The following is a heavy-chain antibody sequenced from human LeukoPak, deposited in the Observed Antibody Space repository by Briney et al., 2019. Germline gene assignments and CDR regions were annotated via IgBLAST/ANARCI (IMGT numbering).Heavy chain of an antibody. D-gene: IGHD1-26*01. J-gene: IGHJ5*02. CDR3: ARGGVGATTYVWFDP. CDR2: INPSGGST. CDR1: GYTFTNYY. Sequence: ASVKVSCKASGYTFTNYYIHWVRQAPGQGLECMGIINPSGGSTSYAQKFQARVTMTRDMSTSTVYMDLSSLRSEDTAVYYCARGGVGATTYVWFDPWGQGTLVTVSS. V-gene: IGHV1-46*01.